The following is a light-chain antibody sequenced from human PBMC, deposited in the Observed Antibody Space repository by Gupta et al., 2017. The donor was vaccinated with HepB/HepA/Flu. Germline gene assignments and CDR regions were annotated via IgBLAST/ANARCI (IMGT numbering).Light chain of an antibody. V-gene: IGKV5-2*01. CDR1: QDIDDD. J-gene: IGKJ4*01. Sequence: ETTLTQSPAFMSATPGDKVNISCKASQDIDDDMNWYQQKPGEAASVIIQEATTLGQGTTKLRTGSRDRTSGTITIINIETVDAEYFSFPQRDKVHQRPTFGGGTKVEIK. CDR2: EAT. CDR3: PQRDKVHQRPT.